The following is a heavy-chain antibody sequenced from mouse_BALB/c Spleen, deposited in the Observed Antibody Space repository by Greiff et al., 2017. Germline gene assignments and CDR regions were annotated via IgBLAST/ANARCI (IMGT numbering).Heavy chain of an antibody. CDR2: ISSGGST. CDR1: GFTFSSYA. Sequence: EVQLQESGGGLVKPGGSLKLSCAASGFTFSSYAMSWVRQTPEKRLEWVASISSGGSTYYPDSVKGRFTISRDNARNILYLQMSSLRSEDTAMYYCARKPTTVVATRAMDYWGQGTSVTVSS. V-gene: IGHV5-6-5*01. D-gene: IGHD1-1*01. J-gene: IGHJ4*01. CDR3: ARKPTTVVATRAMDY.